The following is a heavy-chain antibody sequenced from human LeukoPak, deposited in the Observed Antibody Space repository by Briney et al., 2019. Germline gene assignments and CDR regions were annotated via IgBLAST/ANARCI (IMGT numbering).Heavy chain of an antibody. CDR2: ISSNGGST. J-gene: IGHJ4*02. CDR1: GFTFSSYA. D-gene: IGHD3-10*01. CDR3: VKDSSSGSYFDY. V-gene: IGHV3-64D*06. Sequence: GGSRRLSCSASGFTFSSYAMHWVRQAPGKGLEYVSAISSNGGSTYYADSVKGRFTISRDNSRNTLHLQMSSLRVEDTAVYYCVKDSSSGSYFDYWGQGTMVTVSS.